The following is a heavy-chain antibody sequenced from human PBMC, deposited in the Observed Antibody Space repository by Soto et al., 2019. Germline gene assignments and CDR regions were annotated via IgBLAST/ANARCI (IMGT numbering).Heavy chain of an antibody. V-gene: IGHV4-59*01. CDR3: ATTILSSSWSTTFDY. CDR2: VYYSGST. CDR1: GGSITTYY. J-gene: IGHJ4*02. Sequence: SETLSLTCTVSGGSITTYYWSWIRQPPGKGLECIGYVYYSGSTTYSPSLKSRVTMSVDTSKNQFSLKLSSVTAVDTSVYYCATTILSSSWSTTFDYWGQGALVTVSS. D-gene: IGHD6-13*01.